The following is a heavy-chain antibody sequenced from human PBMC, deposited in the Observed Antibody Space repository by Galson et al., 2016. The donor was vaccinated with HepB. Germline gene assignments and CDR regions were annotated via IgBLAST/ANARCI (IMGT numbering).Heavy chain of an antibody. J-gene: IGHJ5*02. CDR2: INSDGTIS. Sequence: SLRLSCAASGFTFSSHWMHWVRQAPGKGLVWVSRINSDGTISNYADSVKGRFTISRDNAKNTLYLQMNSLRVEDTAVYYCGRDHSVVLTTAYNWFDPWGQGTLATVSS. V-gene: IGHV3-74*01. D-gene: IGHD4-23*01. CDR1: GFTFSSHW. CDR3: GRDHSVVLTTAYNWFDP.